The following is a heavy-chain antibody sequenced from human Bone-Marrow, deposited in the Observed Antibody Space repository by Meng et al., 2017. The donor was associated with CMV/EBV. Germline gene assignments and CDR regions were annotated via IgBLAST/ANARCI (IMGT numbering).Heavy chain of an antibody. CDR2: IIPIFGTA. J-gene: IGHJ3*02. V-gene: IGHV1-69*05. CDR3: ASPRGVATITRNAFDI. D-gene: IGHD5-24*01. CDR1: GGTFSSYA. Sequence: SVKVSCKASGGTFSSYAISWMRQAPGQGLEWMGGIIPIFGTANYAQKFQGRVTITTDESTSTAYMELSSLRSEDTAVYYCASPRGVATITRNAFDIWGQGTMVTVSS.